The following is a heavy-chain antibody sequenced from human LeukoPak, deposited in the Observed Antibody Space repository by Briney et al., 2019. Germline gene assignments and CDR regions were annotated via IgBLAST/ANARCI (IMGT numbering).Heavy chain of an antibody. J-gene: IGHJ5*02. Sequence: GSLRLSCAASGFTFSSYEMNWVRQAPGKGLEWIGEIYHSGSTNYNPSLKSRVTISVDKSKNQFSLKLSSVTAADTAVYYCAKGELDYYDILTGRTNWFDPWGQGTLVTVSS. D-gene: IGHD3-9*01. CDR2: IYHSGST. V-gene: IGHV4-4*02. CDR1: GFTFSSYEM. CDR3: AKGELDYYDILTGRTNWFDP.